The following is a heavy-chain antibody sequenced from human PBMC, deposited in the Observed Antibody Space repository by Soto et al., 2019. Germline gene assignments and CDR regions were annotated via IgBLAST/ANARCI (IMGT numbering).Heavy chain of an antibody. D-gene: IGHD6-13*01. CDR2: ITWNSGYI. V-gene: IGHV3-9*01. Sequence: GGSLRLSCAASGFTFDDYAMHWVRQAPGKGLEWVSYITWNSGYICYADSVKGRFTISRDNANSSLYLQMNSLKTEDTAFYYCAKALYGSSESPIDFWGQGTL. J-gene: IGHJ1*01. CDR3: AKALYGSSESPIDF. CDR1: GFTFDDYA.